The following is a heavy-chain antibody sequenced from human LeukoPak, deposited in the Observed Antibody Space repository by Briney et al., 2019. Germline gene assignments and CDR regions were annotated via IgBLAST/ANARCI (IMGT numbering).Heavy chain of an antibody. CDR2: TYYRSKWFN. V-gene: IGHV6-1*01. CDR1: GDSVSSNSAA. J-gene: IGHJ4*02. CDR3: ASFYYDY. Sequence: SQTLSLTCAISGDSVSSNSAAWNWIRQSPSRGLEWLGKTYYRSKWFNEYALSVKSRITNTPDTSKNQFSLQLNSVTPEDTAVYYCASFYYDYWGQGTLVTVSS.